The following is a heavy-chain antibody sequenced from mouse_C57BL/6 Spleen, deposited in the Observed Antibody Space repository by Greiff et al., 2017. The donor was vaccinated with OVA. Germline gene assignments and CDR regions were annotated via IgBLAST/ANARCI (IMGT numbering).Heavy chain of an antibody. CDR2: IRNKANGYST. Sequence: EVKVVESGGGLVQPGGSLSLSCAASGFTFTAYYMSWVRQPPGKALEWLGFIRNKANGYSTEYSASVKGRFTISRDNSQCILYLQMDALRAEDSATYYCASYMITTVVEDYAMDYWGQGTSVTVSS. D-gene: IGHD1-1*01. V-gene: IGHV7-3*01. CDR1: GFTFTAYY. J-gene: IGHJ4*01. CDR3: ASYMITTVVEDYAMDY.